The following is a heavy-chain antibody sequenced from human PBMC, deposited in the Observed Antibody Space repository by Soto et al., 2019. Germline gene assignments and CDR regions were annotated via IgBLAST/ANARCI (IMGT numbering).Heavy chain of an antibody. V-gene: IGHV1-69*13. Sequence: ASVKVSCKASGGTFSSYAISWVRQAPGQGLEWMGGIIPIFGTANYAQKFLGRVTITADESTSTAYMELSSLRSEDTAVYYCVRVTCSSTSCYDLVGPYYYYGMDVWGQGTTVTVSS. D-gene: IGHD2-2*01. CDR1: GGTFSSYA. CDR2: IIPIFGTA. CDR3: VRVTCSSTSCYDLVGPYYYYGMDV. J-gene: IGHJ6*02.